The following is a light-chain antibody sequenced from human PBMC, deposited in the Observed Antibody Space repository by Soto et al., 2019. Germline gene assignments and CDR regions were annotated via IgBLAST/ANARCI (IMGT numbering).Light chain of an antibody. CDR3: QQYNSYSRT. CDR2: KAS. J-gene: IGKJ1*01. CDR1: ESISTY. V-gene: IGKV1-5*03. Sequence: DIQMTQSPSNLSASVGDRVTITCRASESISTYLAWYQQRPGKAPKLLMYKASSLQSGVPSRFSGSGSGTEFTLTISSLQPDDFATYYCQQYNSYSRTFGQGTKVDIK.